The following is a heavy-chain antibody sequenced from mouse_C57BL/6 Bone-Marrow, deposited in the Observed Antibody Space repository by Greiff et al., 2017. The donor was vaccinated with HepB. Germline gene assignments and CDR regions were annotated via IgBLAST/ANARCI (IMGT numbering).Heavy chain of an antibody. CDR1: GYSITSGYY. V-gene: IGHV3-6*01. D-gene: IGHD1-1*01. CDR2: ISYDGSN. Sequence: ESGPGLVKPSQSLSLTCSVTGYSITSGYYWNWIRQFPGNKLEWMGYISYDGSNNYNPTLKNRISITRDTSKNQFFLKLNSVTTEDTATYYCARGNSYYGSSYMYFDVWGTGTTVTVSS. J-gene: IGHJ1*03. CDR3: ARGNSYYGSSYMYFDV.